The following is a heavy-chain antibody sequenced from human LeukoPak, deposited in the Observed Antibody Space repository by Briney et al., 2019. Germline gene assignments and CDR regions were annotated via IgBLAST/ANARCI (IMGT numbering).Heavy chain of an antibody. J-gene: IGHJ3*02. CDR1: GYTSVNYG. D-gene: IGHD4-23*01. CDR2: INPSGGST. Sequence: ASVKVSCKASGYTSVNYGISWVRQAPGQGLEWMGIINPSGGSTSYAQKFQGRVTMTRDTSTSTVYMELSSLRSEDTAVYYCASVTRPYGGNQAQGAFDIWGQGTMVTVSS. V-gene: IGHV1-46*01. CDR3: ASVTRPYGGNQAQGAFDI.